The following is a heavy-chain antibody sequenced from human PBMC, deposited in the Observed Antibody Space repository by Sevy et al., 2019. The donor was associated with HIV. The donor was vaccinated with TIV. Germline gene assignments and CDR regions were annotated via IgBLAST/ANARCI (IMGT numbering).Heavy chain of an antibody. V-gene: IGHV4-39*01. J-gene: IGHJ4*02. Sequence: SETLSLTCTVSGGSISSSSYYWGWIRQPPGKGLEWIGSIYYSGSTYYNPSLKSRVTISVDTSKNQFSLKLSSVTAADTALYYCARHGPVAGGNYWGQGTLVTVSS. CDR3: ARHGPVAGGNY. CDR1: GGSISSSSYY. D-gene: IGHD6-19*01. CDR2: IYYSGST.